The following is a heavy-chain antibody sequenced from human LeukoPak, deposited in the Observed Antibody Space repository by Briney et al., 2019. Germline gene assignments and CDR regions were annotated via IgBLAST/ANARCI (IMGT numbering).Heavy chain of an antibody. V-gene: IGHV3-23*01. D-gene: IGHD6-19*01. J-gene: IGHJ4*02. CDR2: ISGSGGST. CDR1: GFTFSSYA. CDR3: ARDRSAGSGWSGFDY. Sequence: GGSLRLSCAASGFTFSSYAMSWVRQAPGKGLEWVSAISGSGGSTYYADSVKGRFTISRDNSKNTLYLQMNSLRSDDTAVYYCARDRSAGSGWSGFDYWGQGTLVTVSS.